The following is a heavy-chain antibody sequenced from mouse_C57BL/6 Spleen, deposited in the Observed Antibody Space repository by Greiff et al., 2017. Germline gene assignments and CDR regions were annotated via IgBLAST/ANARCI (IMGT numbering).Heavy chain of an antibody. V-gene: IGHV3-6*01. CDR2: ISYDGSN. CDR1: GYSITSGYY. D-gene: IGHD4-1*01. J-gene: IGHJ1*03. CDR3: AKLGRGYIDV. Sequence: EVKLMESGPGLVKPSQSLSLTCSVTGYSITSGYYWNWIRQFPGNKLEWMGYISYDGSNNYNPSLKNRISITRDTSKNQFFLKLNSVTTEDTATYYCAKLGRGYIDVWGTGTTVTVSS.